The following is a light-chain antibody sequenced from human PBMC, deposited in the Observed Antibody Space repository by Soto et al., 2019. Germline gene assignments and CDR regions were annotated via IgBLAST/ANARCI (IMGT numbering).Light chain of an antibody. CDR3: QQRSNWLPLT. CDR2: DAS. J-gene: IGKJ4*01. V-gene: IGKV3-11*01. Sequence: EIVLTQSPTTLSLSPGERATLSCRASQSASSYLAWYQQKPGQAPRLLIYDASNRATGIPARFSGSGSGTDFTLTISSLEPEDFAVYYCQQRSNWLPLTFGGGTKVGIK. CDR1: QSASSY.